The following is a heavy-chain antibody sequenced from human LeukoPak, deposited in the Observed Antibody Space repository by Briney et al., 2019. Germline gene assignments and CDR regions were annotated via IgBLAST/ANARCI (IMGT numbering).Heavy chain of an antibody. Sequence: ETLSPTCDVSGVSISSGNWWSWVRQPPGKGLEWVANIKPDGNEKYYVDSVKGRFTISRDNAKNSLYLQMNSLRAEDTAVYYCATMRSGSDYWGQGTLVTVSS. CDR3: ATMRSGSDY. D-gene: IGHD3-3*01. CDR2: IKPDGNEK. CDR1: GVSISSGNW. J-gene: IGHJ4*02. V-gene: IGHV3-7*03.